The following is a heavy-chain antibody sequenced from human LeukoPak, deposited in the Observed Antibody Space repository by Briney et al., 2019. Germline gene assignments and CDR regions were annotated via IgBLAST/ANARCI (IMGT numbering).Heavy chain of an antibody. V-gene: IGHV4-34*01. CDR1: GGSFSGYY. J-gene: IGHJ4*02. Sequence: SETLSLTCAVYGGSFSGYYWSWIRQPPGKGLEWIGEINHSGSTNYNPSLKSRVTISVEPSKNQFSLKLSSVSAADTAVYYCASRGPALPGSGSYLFDYWGQGTLVTVSS. CDR3: ASRGPALPGSGSYLFDY. CDR2: INHSGST. D-gene: IGHD3-10*01.